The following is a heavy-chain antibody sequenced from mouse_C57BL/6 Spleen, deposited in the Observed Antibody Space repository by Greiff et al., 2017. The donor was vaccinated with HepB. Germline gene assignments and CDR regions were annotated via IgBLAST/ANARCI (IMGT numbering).Heavy chain of an antibody. J-gene: IGHJ4*01. V-gene: IGHV1-64*01. CDR3: AREGTLYAMDY. CDR1: GYTFTSYW. CDR2: IHPNSGST. D-gene: IGHD3-3*01. Sequence: QVQLKQPGAELVKPGASVKLSCKASGYTFTSYWMHWVKQRPGQGLEWIGMIHPNSGSTNYNEKFKSKATLTVDKSSSTAYMQLSSLTSEDSAVYYCAREGTLYAMDYWGQGTSVTVSS.